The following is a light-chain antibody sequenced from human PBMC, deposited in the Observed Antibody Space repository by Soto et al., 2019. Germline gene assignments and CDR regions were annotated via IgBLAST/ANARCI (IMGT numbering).Light chain of an antibody. J-gene: IGLJ1*01. V-gene: IGLV2-14*01. CDR1: SSDVGGYNY. CDR3: NSYTSGSTHV. CDR2: DVS. Sequence: QSALTQPASVSGSPGQSITISCTGTSSDVGGYNYVSWYQQHPGKAPKLMIYDVSNRPSGVSNRFSGSKSGNTASLTISGLQAEDEADYYCNSYTSGSTHVFGTGTKVTVL.